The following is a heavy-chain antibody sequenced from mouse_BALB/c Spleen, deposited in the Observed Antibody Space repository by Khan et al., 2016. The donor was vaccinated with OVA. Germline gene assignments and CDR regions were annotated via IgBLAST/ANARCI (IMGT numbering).Heavy chain of an antibody. V-gene: IGHV5-6-4*01. CDR3: TRDRNYYGSSFYFDY. J-gene: IGHJ2*01. D-gene: IGHD1-1*01. CDR2: ITSGGSYT. Sequence: EVELVESGGGLVKPGGSLRLSCAASGFTFSSYSMSWVRQTPEKRLEWVATITSGGSYTYYPDSVQGRFTISRDNSTNTLYLQMRSLRSDDTAIYYCTRDRNYYGSSFYFDYWGQGTTCTVSS. CDR1: GFTFSSYS.